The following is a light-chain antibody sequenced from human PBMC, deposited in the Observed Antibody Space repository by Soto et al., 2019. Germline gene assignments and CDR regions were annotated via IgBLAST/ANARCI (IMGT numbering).Light chain of an antibody. CDR2: EVS. CDR1: SSDIGAYDY. CDR3: SSYTSDSTLV. Sequence: QSVLTQPASVSGSPGQSITISCTGTSSDIGAYDYVSWYQQSPGKAPKLIIYEVSNRPSGVSNRFSGSKSGDTASLTISGLQAEDEADYYCSSYTSDSTLVFGGGTKLTVL. J-gene: IGLJ3*02. V-gene: IGLV2-14*01.